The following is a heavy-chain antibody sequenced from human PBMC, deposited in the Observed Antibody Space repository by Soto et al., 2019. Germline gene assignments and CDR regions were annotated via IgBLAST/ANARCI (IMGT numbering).Heavy chain of an antibody. Sequence: QVQLVESGGGVVQPGRSLRLSCAASGFTFSSYGMHWVRQAPGKGLEWVAVISYDGSNKYYADSVKGRFTISRDNSKNTMSLQMNSMRAEDKAVYYCEKDPEQRATYDSSGYGGFDYWDQGTLVTVSS. CDR3: EKDPEQRATYDSSGYGGFDY. V-gene: IGHV3-30*18. CDR1: GFTFSSYG. D-gene: IGHD3-22*01. J-gene: IGHJ4*02. CDR2: ISYDGSNK.